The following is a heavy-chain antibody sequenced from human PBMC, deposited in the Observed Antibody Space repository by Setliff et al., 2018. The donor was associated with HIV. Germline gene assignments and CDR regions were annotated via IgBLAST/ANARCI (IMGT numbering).Heavy chain of an antibody. CDR3: ARGEFYCGTDCYWSSFDY. Sequence: TSETLSLTCTVSGGSMSTYYWSWIRQPPGKGLEWIGYIYTSGSTNYNPSLRSRVTISVDTSTIHFSLRLISWTAADPAVYYCARGEFYCGTDCYWSSFDYWGQGILVTVSS. J-gene: IGHJ4*02. CDR2: IYTSGST. D-gene: IGHD2-21*02. CDR1: GGSMSTYY. V-gene: IGHV4-4*08.